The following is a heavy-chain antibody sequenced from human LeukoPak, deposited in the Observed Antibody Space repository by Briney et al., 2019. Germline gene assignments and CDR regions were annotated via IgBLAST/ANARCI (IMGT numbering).Heavy chain of an antibody. CDR1: GFTFSSYS. J-gene: IGHJ4*02. Sequence: GGSLRLSCAASGFTFSSYSMNWVRQAPGKGLEWVSSISSSSSYIYYADSVKGRFTISRDNAKNSLYLQMNSLRPEDTAVYYCAIHGGDPYFDYWGQGTLVTVSS. CDR3: AIHGGDPYFDY. D-gene: IGHD2-21*01. V-gene: IGHV3-21*01. CDR2: ISSSSSYI.